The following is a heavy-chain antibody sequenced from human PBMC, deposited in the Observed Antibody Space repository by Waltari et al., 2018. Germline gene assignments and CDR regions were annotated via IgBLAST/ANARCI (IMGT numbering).Heavy chain of an antibody. V-gene: IGHV4-61*01. Sequence: QVQLQESGPGLVKPSETLSLTCTVSGDSVSSSSYWSWIRQPPGKGLEWIGYIYYSGSTNYNPSLKSRVTILVDTSKNKFSLKLNSVTAADTAVYYCARASRGSGFYYGYFDLWGRGTLVIVSS. CDR3: ARASRGSGFYYGYFDL. D-gene: IGHD3-3*01. CDR1: GDSVSSSSY. J-gene: IGHJ2*01. CDR2: IYYSGST.